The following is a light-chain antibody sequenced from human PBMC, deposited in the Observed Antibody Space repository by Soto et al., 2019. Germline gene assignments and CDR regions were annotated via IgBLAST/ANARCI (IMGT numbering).Light chain of an antibody. CDR3: QQSYSTPRT. J-gene: IGKJ1*01. Sequence: DIQMTQSPSSLSASVGDRVTITCRASQSINSYLNWYQQKPGKAPKLLIYGASSLQGGVPSRFSGSGSGTDFTLTISSLQPEDVTTYYYQQSYSTPRTFGQGTKVEIK. CDR2: GAS. CDR1: QSINSY. V-gene: IGKV1-39*01.